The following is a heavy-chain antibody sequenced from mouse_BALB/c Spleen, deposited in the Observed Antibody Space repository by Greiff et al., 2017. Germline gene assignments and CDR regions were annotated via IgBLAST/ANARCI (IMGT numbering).Heavy chain of an antibody. J-gene: IGHJ1*01. V-gene: IGHV5-6*03. Sequence: EVMLVESGGGLVKPGGSLKLSCAASGFTFSSYGMSWVRQTPDKRLEWVATISSGGSYTYYPDSVKGRFTISRDNAKNTLYLQMSSLKSEDTAMYYCARRSGLRFYWYFDVWGAGTTVTVSS. CDR1: GFTFSSYG. CDR3: ARRSGLRFYWYFDV. CDR2: ISSGGSYT. D-gene: IGHD2-4*01.